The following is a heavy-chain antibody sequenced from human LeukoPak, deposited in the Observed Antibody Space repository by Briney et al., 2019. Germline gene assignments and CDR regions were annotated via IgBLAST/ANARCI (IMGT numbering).Heavy chain of an antibody. J-gene: IGHJ3*02. CDR2: ISGSGGST. D-gene: IGHD6-19*01. V-gene: IGHV3-23*01. Sequence: PGGSLRLSCAAYGFTFRSYAMSWVRQAPGKGLEWVSAISGSGGSTYYADSVKGRFTISRDNSKNTLYLQMNSLRAEDTAVYYCAKSSGGVDDAFDIWGQGTMVTVSS. CDR3: AKSSGGVDDAFDI. CDR1: GFTFRSYA.